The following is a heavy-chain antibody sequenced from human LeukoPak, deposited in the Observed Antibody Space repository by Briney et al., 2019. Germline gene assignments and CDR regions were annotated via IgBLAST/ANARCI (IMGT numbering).Heavy chain of an antibody. CDR3: ARVVGGSGSYDWFDP. J-gene: IGHJ5*02. CDR2: ISAYNGNT. D-gene: IGHD3-10*01. CDR1: GYTFTSYG. Sequence: ASVKVSCTASGYTFTSYGISWVRQAPEQGLEWMGWISAYNGNTNYAQKLQGRVTMTTDTSTSTAYMELRSLRSDDTAVYYCARVVGGSGSYDWFDPWGQGTLVTVSS. V-gene: IGHV1-18*01.